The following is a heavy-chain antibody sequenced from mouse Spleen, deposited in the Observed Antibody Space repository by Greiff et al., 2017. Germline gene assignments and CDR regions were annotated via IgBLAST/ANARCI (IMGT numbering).Heavy chain of an antibody. J-gene: IGHJ1*01. Sequence: EVQLQESGPGLVKPSQSLSLTCSVTGYSITSGYYWNWIRQFPGNKLEWMGYISYDGSNNYNPSLKNRIPITRDTSKNQFFLKLNSVTTEDTATYYCARKGLSYFDVWGAGTTVTVSS. CDR3: ARKGLSYFDV. CDR1: GYSITSGYY. CDR2: ISYDGSN. D-gene: IGHD1-1*01. V-gene: IGHV3-6*01.